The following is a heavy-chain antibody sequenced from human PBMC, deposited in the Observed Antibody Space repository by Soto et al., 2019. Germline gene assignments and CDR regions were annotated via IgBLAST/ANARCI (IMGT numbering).Heavy chain of an antibody. CDR1: GFTFDDYS. J-gene: IGHJ6*02. CDR2: ISSSSTI. D-gene: IGHD3-3*01. V-gene: IGHV3-48*02. CDR3: ARLLYDFWSGYYRRGPLDV. Sequence: GGSLRLSCAASGFTFDDYSMNWVRQAPGKGLEWISYISSSSTIYYADSVKRRFTISRDNAKNSLYLQMNSLRDEDTAVYYCARLLYDFWSGYYRRGPLDVWGQGTTVTVSS.